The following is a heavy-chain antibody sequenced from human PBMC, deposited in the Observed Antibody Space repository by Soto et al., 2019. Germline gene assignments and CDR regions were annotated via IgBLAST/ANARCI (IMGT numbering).Heavy chain of an antibody. CDR2: FLPIFRSA. D-gene: IGHD6-19*01. V-gene: IGHV1-69*01. CDR1: GDTFSDYA. CDR3: ATTLRPGVGVAEDYQYYYGMDV. J-gene: IGHJ6*02. Sequence: QVQLVQSGAEVKKPGSSVKVSCKTSGDTFSDYAISWVREAPGQGLEWIGGFLPIFRSANYAQKFQDRVTIAADESTGKSYMEWSSLRAQDTAVYYCATTLRPGVGVAEDYQYYYGMDVWGQGTSVTVSS.